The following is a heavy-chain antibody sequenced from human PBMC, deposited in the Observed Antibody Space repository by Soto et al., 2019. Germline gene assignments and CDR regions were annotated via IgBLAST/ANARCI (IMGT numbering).Heavy chain of an antibody. CDR2: IYYSGST. J-gene: IGHJ3*02. V-gene: IGHV4-39*01. D-gene: IGHD2-15*01. Sequence: SETLSLTCTVSGGSISSSSYYWGWIRQPPGKGLEWIGSIYYSGSTYYNPSLKSRVTISVDTSKNQFSLKLSSVTAADTAVYYCASQGGVGYCSGGSCSDAFDIWGQGTMVTVS. CDR3: ASQGGVGYCSGGSCSDAFDI. CDR1: GGSISSSSYY.